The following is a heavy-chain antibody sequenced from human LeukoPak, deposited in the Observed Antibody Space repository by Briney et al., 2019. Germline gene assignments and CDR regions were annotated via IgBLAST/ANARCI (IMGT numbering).Heavy chain of an antibody. V-gene: IGHV3-30*18. Sequence: PGGSLRLSCAASGFTFSSYGMHWVRQAPGKGLEWVAVISYDGSNKYYADSVKGRFTISRDNSKNTLYLQMNSLRAEDTAVYYCAKDHFYYDSSGYYYYYGMDVWGQGTTVTVSS. J-gene: IGHJ6*02. D-gene: IGHD3-22*01. CDR3: AKDHFYYDSSGYYYYYGMDV. CDR1: GFTFSSYG. CDR2: ISYDGSNK.